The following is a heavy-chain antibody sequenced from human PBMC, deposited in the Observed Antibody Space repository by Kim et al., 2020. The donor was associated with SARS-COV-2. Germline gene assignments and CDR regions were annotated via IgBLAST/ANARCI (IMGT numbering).Heavy chain of an antibody. CDR1: GFTFSGYY. V-gene: IGHV3-11*05. Sequence: GGSLRLSCAASGFTFSGYYMSWVRQAPGKGLEWVSSISSSSSYTNYADSVKGRFTISRDNAKNSLYLQMNSLRAEDTAVYYCARVGHDCVWGSSRDYYYYGMDVWGQGTTVTVSS. CDR3: ARVGHDCVWGSSRDYYYYGMDV. D-gene: IGHD3-16*02. J-gene: IGHJ6*02. CDR2: ISSSSSYT.